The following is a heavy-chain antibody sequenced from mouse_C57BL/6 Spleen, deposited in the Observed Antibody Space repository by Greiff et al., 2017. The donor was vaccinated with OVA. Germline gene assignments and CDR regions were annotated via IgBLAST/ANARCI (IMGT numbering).Heavy chain of an antibody. CDR1: GYTFTSYG. J-gene: IGHJ1*03. V-gene: IGHV1-81*01. CDR2: IYPRSGNT. D-gene: IGHD1-1*01. CDR3: AGGDGSSYLTRYFDV. Sequence: QVQLKESGAELARPGASVKLSCKASGYTFTSYGISWVKQRTGQGLEWIGEIYPRSGNTYYNEKFKGKATLTADKSSSTAYMELRSLTSEDSAVYFCAGGDGSSYLTRYFDVWGTGTTVTVSS.